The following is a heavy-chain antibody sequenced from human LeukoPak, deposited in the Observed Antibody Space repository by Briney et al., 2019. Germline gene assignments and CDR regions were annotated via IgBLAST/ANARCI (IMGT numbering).Heavy chain of an antibody. J-gene: IGHJ5*02. Sequence: ASVKVSCKASASTFTIYGISWVRQAPGQGLEWMGLISAYNGNTNYAQKLQGRVTITTDTSTSTAYMELRSLRSDDTAVYYCARDPGDIVVVPAAIGIWFDPWGQGTLVTVSS. CDR1: ASTFTIYG. V-gene: IGHV1-18*04. CDR3: ARDPGDIVVVPAAIGIWFDP. CDR2: ISAYNGNT. D-gene: IGHD2-2*01.